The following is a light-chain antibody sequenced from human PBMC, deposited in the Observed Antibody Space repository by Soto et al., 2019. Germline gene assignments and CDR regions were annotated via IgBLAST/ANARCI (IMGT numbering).Light chain of an antibody. CDR2: KAS. J-gene: IGKJ1*01. CDR1: HSVNSW. CDR3: RHYNDYWN. Sequence: DIQLTQSPSTLSASVGHIFTITCRASHSVNSWSAWFQQKPGKAPKLLIYKASTLESGVPSRLSGSGFGTECNLTICSMTHDYALTYYCRHYNDYWNFGQGTKVDIK. V-gene: IGKV1-5*03.